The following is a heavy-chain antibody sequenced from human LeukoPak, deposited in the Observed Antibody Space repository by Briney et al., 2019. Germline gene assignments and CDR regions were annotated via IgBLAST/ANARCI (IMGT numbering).Heavy chain of an antibody. Sequence: PGGSLRLSCAASGFTFSSYGMHWVRQAPGKGLEWVAFIRYDRSNKYYAGSVKGRFTISRDNSKNTLYLQMNSLRAEDTAVYYCAKADCSSTSCYVGDFDYWGQGTLVTVSS. J-gene: IGHJ4*02. CDR2: IRYDRSNK. CDR1: GFTFSSYG. CDR3: AKADCSSTSCYVGDFDY. V-gene: IGHV3-30*02. D-gene: IGHD2-2*01.